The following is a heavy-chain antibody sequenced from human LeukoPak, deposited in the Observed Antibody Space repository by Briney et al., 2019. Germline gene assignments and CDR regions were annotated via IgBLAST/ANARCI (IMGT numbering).Heavy chain of an antibody. V-gene: IGHV4-31*03. CDR1: GGSISSGGYY. D-gene: IGHD6-13*01. CDR2: IYYSGST. CDR3: ASSSWYGHYGMDV. Sequence: PSETLSLTCTVSGGSISSGGYYWSWIRQHPGKGLEWIGYIYYSGSTYYNPSLKSRVTISVDRSKNQFSLKLSSVTAADTAVYYCASSSWYGHYGMDVWGQGTTVTVSS. J-gene: IGHJ6*02.